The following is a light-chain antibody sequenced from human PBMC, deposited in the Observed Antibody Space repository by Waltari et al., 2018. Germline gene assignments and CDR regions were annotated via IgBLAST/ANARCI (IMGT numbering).Light chain of an antibody. V-gene: IGLV2-14*01. CDR1: YSDIGSYNY. J-gene: IGLJ2*01. CDR3: SSYAGNDLVI. Sequence: QSALTQPASVSVSPGQSITISCTGTYSDIGSYNYVSWYQQHPGKAPKLMIYEVTNRPSGLSNRFSGSKSGNTASLTITELQAEDEADYYCSSYAGNDLVIFGGGTKLTVL. CDR2: EVT.